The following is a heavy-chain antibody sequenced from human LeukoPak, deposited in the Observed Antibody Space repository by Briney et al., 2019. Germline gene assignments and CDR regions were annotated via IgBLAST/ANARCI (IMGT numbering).Heavy chain of an antibody. Sequence: PGGSLRLSCAASGFTFSSYRMNWVRQAPGKGLEWVANIKQDGSEKYYVDSVKGRFTISGDNAKNSLFLQMNSLRADDTAVYYCARDTRTFDYWGQGTLVTVSS. D-gene: IGHD1-26*01. CDR3: ARDTRTFDY. J-gene: IGHJ4*02. CDR2: IKQDGSEK. V-gene: IGHV3-7*01. CDR1: GFTFSSYR.